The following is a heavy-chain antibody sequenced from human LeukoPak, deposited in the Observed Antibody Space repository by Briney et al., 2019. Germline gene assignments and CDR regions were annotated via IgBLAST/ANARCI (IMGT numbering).Heavy chain of an antibody. CDR3: ARASAVAGTRHY. J-gene: IGHJ4*02. CDR1: GFTFSSYG. Sequence: GGSLRLSCAASGFTFSSYGMHWVRQAPGKGLEWVALVSYDGSNKYYADSVKGRFTISRDNAKNSLYLQMNSLRAEDTAVYYCARASAVAGTRHYWGQGTLVTVSS. CDR2: VSYDGSNK. D-gene: IGHD6-19*01. V-gene: IGHV3-30*03.